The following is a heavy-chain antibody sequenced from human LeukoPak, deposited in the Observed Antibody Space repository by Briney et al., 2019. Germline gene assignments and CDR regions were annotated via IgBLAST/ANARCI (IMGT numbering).Heavy chain of an antibody. J-gene: IGHJ3*02. D-gene: IGHD3-22*01. CDR1: GFIFSNYG. CDR3: AKGGFSSGYYLGINAFDI. CDR2: IRSDGSNE. Sequence: GGCLRLSCAASGFIFSNYGIHWVRRAPGKGLEWVAFIRSDGSNEYYADSVKGRFTISRDNSKNTLYLQMNSLRAEDTAVYYCAKGGFSSGYYLGINAFDIWGQGTMVTVSS. V-gene: IGHV3-30*02.